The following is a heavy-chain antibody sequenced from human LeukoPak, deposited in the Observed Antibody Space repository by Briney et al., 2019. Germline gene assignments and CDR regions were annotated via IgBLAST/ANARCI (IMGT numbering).Heavy chain of an antibody. CDR2: ISSSSSYI. D-gene: IGHD5-18*01. CDR1: GFTFSSYS. Sequence: GGSLSLSCAASGFTFSSYSMNWVRQAPGKGLEWVSSISSSSSYIYYADSVKGRFTISRDNAKNSLYLQMNSLRAEDTAVYYCARGVDTAMVPSGIYYYYYGMDVWGQGTTVTVSS. J-gene: IGHJ6*02. V-gene: IGHV3-21*01. CDR3: ARGVDTAMVPSGIYYYYYGMDV.